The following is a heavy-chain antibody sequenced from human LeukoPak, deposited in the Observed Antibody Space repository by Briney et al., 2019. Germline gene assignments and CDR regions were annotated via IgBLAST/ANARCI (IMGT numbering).Heavy chain of an antibody. Sequence: ASVKVSCKASGYTFTGYYMHWVRQAPGQGLEWMGWINPNSGGTNYAQKFQGRVTMTRDTSISTAYMELSRLRSDDTAVYYCARGAGSSGWYWGSLLVLDYWGQGTLVTVSS. CDR1: GYTFTGYY. J-gene: IGHJ4*02. CDR3: ARGAGSSGWYWGSLLVLDY. CDR2: INPNSGGT. V-gene: IGHV1-2*02. D-gene: IGHD6-19*01.